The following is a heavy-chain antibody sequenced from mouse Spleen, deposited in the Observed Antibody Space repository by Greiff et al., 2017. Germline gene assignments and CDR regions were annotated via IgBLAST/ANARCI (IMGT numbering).Heavy chain of an antibody. Sequence: VQLQQSGAELVRPGASVKLSCTASGFNIKDDYMHWVKQRPEQGLEWIGWIDPENGDTEYASKFQGKATITADTSSNTAYLQLSSLTSEDTAVYYCTTDGGMDYWGQGTSVTVSS. CDR2: IDPENGDT. CDR3: TTDGGMDY. V-gene: IGHV14-4*01. J-gene: IGHJ4*01. CDR1: GFNIKDDY.